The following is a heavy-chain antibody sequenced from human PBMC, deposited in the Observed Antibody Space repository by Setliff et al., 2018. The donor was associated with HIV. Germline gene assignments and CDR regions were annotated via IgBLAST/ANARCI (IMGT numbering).Heavy chain of an antibody. D-gene: IGHD3-3*01. J-gene: IGHJ6*03. CDR1: GGSISSHY. CDR3: ARAGYDFWSGFHYYYMDV. CDR2: IYYSGST. V-gene: IGHV4-59*11. Sequence: PSETLSLTCTVSGGSISSHYWSWIRQPPGKGLERIGYIYYSGSTNYNPSLKSRVTISVDTSKNQFSLKLSSVTAADTAVYYCARAGYDFWSGFHYYYMDVWCKGTTVTVSS.